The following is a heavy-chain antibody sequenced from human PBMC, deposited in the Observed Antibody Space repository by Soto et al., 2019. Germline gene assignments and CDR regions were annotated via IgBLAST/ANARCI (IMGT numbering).Heavy chain of an antibody. CDR2: INAGNGNT. J-gene: IGHJ4*02. D-gene: IGHD3-3*01. CDR3: AREDAEWLLYREAHFDY. CDR1: GYTFTSYA. V-gene: IGHV1-3*01. Sequence: GASVKVCCKDSGYTFTSYAMQWVRQAHRQRLEWTGWINAGNGNTKYSQKSQGRVTITRDTSASTAYMELSSLRSEDTAVYYCAREDAEWLLYREAHFDYWGQGTLVTVSS.